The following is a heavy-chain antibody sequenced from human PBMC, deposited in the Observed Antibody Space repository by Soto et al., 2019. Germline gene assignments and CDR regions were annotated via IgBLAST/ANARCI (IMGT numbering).Heavy chain of an antibody. CDR1: GLTFRDFG. D-gene: IGHD3-22*01. CDR3: EAANYDSSGFYGNY. J-gene: IGHJ4*02. Sequence: QVQLVESGGGVVQPGTSLRLSCAASGLTFRDFGMNWVRQAPGKGLEWVAVICFDGTKEYYADSVRGRFTISRDNSKNTLYLQMNNLRTEDTAVYYCEAANYDSSGFYGNYWGQGSLVTVSS. CDR2: ICFDGTKE. V-gene: IGHV3-33*01.